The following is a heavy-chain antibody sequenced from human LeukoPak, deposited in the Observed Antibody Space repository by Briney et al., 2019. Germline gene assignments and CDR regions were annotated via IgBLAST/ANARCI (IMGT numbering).Heavy chain of an antibody. Sequence: GGSLRLSCAASGFTFSDYYMSWVRQAPGKGLEWVSVIYSGGSTYYADSVKGRFTISRHNSKNTLYLQMNSLRAEDTAVYYCARDGWGLGYEGYWGQGTLVTVSS. V-gene: IGHV3-53*04. J-gene: IGHJ4*02. CDR1: GFTFSDYY. CDR3: ARDGWGLGYEGY. D-gene: IGHD3-10*01. CDR2: IYSGGST.